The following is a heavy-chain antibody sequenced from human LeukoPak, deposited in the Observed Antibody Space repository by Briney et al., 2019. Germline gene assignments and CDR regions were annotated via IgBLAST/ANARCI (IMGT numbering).Heavy chain of an antibody. CDR1: GFTFSSYG. CDR2: IRYDGSNK. J-gene: IGHJ4*02. V-gene: IGHV3-30*02. Sequence: GGSPRLSCAASGFTFSSYGMHWVRQAPGKGLEWVAFIRYDGSNKYYADSVKGRFTISRDNSKNTLYLQMNSLRAEDTAVYYCAKFRNRGYYFDYWGQGTLVTVSS. CDR3: AKFRNRGYYFDY. D-gene: IGHD3-10*01.